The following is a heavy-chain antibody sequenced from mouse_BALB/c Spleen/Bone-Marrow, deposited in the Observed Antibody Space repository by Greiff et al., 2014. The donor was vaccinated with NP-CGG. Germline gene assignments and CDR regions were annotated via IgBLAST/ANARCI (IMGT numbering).Heavy chain of an antibody. CDR3: ARSPGEVNY. V-gene: IGHV14-3*02. Sequence: VHVKQSGAELVKPGASVKLSCTASGFNIKDAYMHWVKQRPAQGLEWIGRIAPANGNTEYDPKFLDKATITADTSSNTAYLQLSSLTSEDTAVYYCARSPGEVNYWGQRTLVTVSA. CDR2: IAPANGNT. CDR1: GFNIKDAY. D-gene: IGHD1-3*01. J-gene: IGHJ3*01.